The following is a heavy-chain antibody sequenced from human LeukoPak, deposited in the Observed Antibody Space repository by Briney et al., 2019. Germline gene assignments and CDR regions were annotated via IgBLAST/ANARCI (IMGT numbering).Heavy chain of an antibody. CDR3: ARHANYHSGTYQWRYYFDY. Sequence: PSETLSLTCAVSDSSISSDFHWGWIRQPPGKGLEWIGSIYHSGTTYYNPSFKSRVTISVDTSKNQFSLKLTSVTAADTAVYYCARHANYHSGTYQWRYYFDYWGQGTLVTVSS. D-gene: IGHD1-26*01. J-gene: IGHJ4*02. CDR2: IYHSGTT. V-gene: IGHV4-38-2*01. CDR1: DSSISSDFH.